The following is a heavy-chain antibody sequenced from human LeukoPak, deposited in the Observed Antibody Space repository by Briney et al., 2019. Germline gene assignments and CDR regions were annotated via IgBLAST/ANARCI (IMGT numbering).Heavy chain of an antibody. Sequence: NPSETLSLTCTVSGGSISSYYWSWIRQPPGKGLEWIGYIYYSGITDYNPSLQSRVTISLDTSKSQFSLKLSSVTAADTAVYYCASQLGGTTFHWGQGTLVTVSS. J-gene: IGHJ4*02. CDR2: IYYSGIT. CDR3: ASQLGGTTFH. CDR1: GGSISSYY. V-gene: IGHV4-59*03. D-gene: IGHD1-1*01.